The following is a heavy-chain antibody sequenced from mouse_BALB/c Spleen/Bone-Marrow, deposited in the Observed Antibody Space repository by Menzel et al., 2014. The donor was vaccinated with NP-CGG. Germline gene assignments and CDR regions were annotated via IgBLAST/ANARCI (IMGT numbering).Heavy chain of an antibody. Sequence: DVQLQESGGGLVQPGGSLKLSYAASGFDFSRYWMSWVRQAPGKGLEWIGEINPDSSTINYTPSLKDKFIISRDNAKNTLYLQMSKVRSEDTALYYCARLGYYGSYAYWGQGTLVTVSA. CDR1: GFDFSRYW. CDR2: INPDSSTI. CDR3: ARLGYYGSYAY. V-gene: IGHV4-1*02. J-gene: IGHJ3*01. D-gene: IGHD1-1*01.